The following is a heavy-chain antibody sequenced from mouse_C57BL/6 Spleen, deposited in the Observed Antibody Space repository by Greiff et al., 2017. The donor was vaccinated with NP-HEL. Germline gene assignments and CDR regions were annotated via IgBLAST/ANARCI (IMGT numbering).Heavy chain of an antibody. J-gene: IGHJ2*01. V-gene: IGHV1-69*01. CDR2: IDPSDSYT. D-gene: IGHD2-3*01. CDR3: ARDYDGYYED. Sequence: QVQLQQPGAELVMPGASVKLSCKASGYTFTSYWMHWVKQRPGQGLEWIGEIDPSDSYTNYNQKFKGKSTLTVDKSSSTAYMQLSSLTSEDSAVYYCARDYDGYYEDWGQGTTLTVSS. CDR1: GYTFTSYW.